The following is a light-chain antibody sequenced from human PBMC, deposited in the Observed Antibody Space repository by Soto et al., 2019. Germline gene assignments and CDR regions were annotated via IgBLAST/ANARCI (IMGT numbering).Light chain of an antibody. J-gene: IGLJ1*01. CDR1: SSDVGGYNY. CDR2: EVS. Sequence: QSALTQPASVSGSPGQSITISCTGTSSDVGGYNYVSWYQQHPGKAPKLMIYEVSNRPSGVSNRFSGSKSGKTASLTISGLQAEDEDDYHCSSYTSRSTYVFGTGTRSPS. CDR3: SSYTSRSTYV. V-gene: IGLV2-14*01.